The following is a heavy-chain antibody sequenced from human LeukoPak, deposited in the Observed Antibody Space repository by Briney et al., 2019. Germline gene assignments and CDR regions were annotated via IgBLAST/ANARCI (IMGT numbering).Heavy chain of an antibody. V-gene: IGHV3-30*02. CDR3: AKDWSTQRSYFDY. Sequence: GGSLRLSCAASGFIFSSYGMHWVRQAPGKGLEWVAFTRYDGSIKYYADSVKGRFTISRDNSKNTLYLHMSSLRTEDAAVYYCAKDWSTQRSYFDYWGQGTLVTVSS. D-gene: IGHD2-15*01. J-gene: IGHJ4*02. CDR1: GFIFSSYG. CDR2: TRYDGSIK.